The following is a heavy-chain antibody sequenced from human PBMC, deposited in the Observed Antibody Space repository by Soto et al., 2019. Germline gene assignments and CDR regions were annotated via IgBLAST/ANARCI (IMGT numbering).Heavy chain of an antibody. CDR2: INHSGST. D-gene: IGHD3-10*01. J-gene: IGHJ6*02. Sequence: SETLSLTCAVYGGSFSGNYWSWIRQPPGKGLEWIGEINHSGSTNYNPSLKSRVTISVDTSKNQFSLKLSSVTAADTAVYYCARFKSRYYGSGSYQHYYYGMDVWGQGTTVTVSS. V-gene: IGHV4-34*01. CDR3: ARFKSRYYGSGSYQHYYYGMDV. CDR1: GGSFSGNY.